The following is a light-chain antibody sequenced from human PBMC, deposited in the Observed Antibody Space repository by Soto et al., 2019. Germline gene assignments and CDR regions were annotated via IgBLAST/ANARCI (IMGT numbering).Light chain of an antibody. CDR1: QSVTSDY. CDR2: GAS. J-gene: IGKJ5*01. CDR3: QQLNSYPPIT. V-gene: IGKV3-20*01. Sequence: IVLTQSPGTLSLSPGERATLSCRASQSVTSDYLAWYRQKPGQAPRLLIYGASSRATGIPDRFSGSGSGTEFTLTISSLQPEDFATYYCQQLNSYPPITFGQGTRLEIK.